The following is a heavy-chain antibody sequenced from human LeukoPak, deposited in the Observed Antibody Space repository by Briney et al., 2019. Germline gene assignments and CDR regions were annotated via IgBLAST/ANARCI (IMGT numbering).Heavy chain of an antibody. CDR1: GFTFHDYA. V-gene: IGHV3-43*02. J-gene: IGHJ4*02. D-gene: IGHD2-2*01. Sequence: GGSLRLSCAASGFTFHDYAMHWVRQAPGKGLEWVSLISGDGGSTYYADSVKGRFTVSRDNNKHSLYVQMNSLRTEDTALYYCAKDSCSSTSCFVEFWGEGTLVTVSS. CDR2: ISGDGGST. CDR3: AKDSCSSTSCFVEF.